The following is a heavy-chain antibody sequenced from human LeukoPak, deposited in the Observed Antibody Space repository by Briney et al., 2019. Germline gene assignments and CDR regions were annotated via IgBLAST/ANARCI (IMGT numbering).Heavy chain of an antibody. CDR2: FDPEDGET. D-gene: IGHD2-2*01. J-gene: IGHJ4*02. V-gene: IGHV1-24*01. Sequence: GASVKVSCKVSGHTLTELSMHWVRQAPGKGLEWMGGFDPEDGETIYAQKFQGRVTMTEDTSTDTAYMELSSLRSEDTAVYYCATGASVVGPGAYWGQGTLVTVSS. CDR1: GHTLTELS. CDR3: ATGASVVGPGAY.